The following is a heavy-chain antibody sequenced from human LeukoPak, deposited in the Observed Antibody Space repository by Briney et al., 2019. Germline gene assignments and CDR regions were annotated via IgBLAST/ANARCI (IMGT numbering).Heavy chain of an antibody. CDR1: GFTFSSYS. J-gene: IGHJ4*02. Sequence: GGSLRLSCAASGFTFSSYSMNWVRQAPGKGLEWVSYISSSSSTIYYADSVKGRFTISRDNAKNSLYLQMNSLRAEDTAVYYCARDKLLWFGELFTFDYWGQGTLVTVSS. V-gene: IGHV3-48*04. D-gene: IGHD3-10*01. CDR3: ARDKLLWFGELFTFDY. CDR2: ISSSSSTI.